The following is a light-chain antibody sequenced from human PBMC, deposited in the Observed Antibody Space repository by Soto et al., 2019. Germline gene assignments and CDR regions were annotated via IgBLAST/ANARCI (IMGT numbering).Light chain of an antibody. J-gene: IGKJ5*01. CDR2: AAS. CDR3: HQYECHPIT. V-gene: IGKV1D-16*01. Sequence: DIQMTQSPSSLSASVGDRVTITCRASQGISIWLAWYQQKPDKAPKSLIYAASSLQSGDPSRFSCSGSGTDFHLTISSLQREDFATYYCHQYECHPITFGQGTRLEIK. CDR1: QGISIW.